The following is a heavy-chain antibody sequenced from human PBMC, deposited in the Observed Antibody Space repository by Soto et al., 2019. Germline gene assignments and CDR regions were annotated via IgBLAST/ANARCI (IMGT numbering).Heavy chain of an antibody. CDR2: ISAYNGNT. D-gene: IGHD6-25*01. V-gene: IGHV1-18*01. CDR1: GYTFTSYG. CDR3: ARDHSSGDPFDY. J-gene: IGHJ4*02. Sequence: ASVKGSCQASGYTFTSYGISWVRQAPGQGLEWMGWISAYNGNTNYAQMLQGRVTMTTDTSTSTAYMELRSLRSDDTAVYYCARDHSSGDPFDYWGQGTLVTVSS.